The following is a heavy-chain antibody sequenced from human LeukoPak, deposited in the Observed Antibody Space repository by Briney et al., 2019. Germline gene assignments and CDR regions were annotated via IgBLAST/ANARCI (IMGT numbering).Heavy chain of an antibody. D-gene: IGHD6-6*01. CDR2: IYTSGST. CDR1: GGSISSGSYY. J-gene: IGHJ4*02. CDR3: ARARIAALPHRRGYFDY. V-gene: IGHV4-61*02. Sequence: SETLSLTCAVSGGSISSGSYYWSWIRQPAGKGLEWIGRIYTSGSTNYNPSLKSRVTISVDTSKNQFSLKLSSVTAADTAVYYCARARIAALPHRRGYFDYWGQGTLVTVSS.